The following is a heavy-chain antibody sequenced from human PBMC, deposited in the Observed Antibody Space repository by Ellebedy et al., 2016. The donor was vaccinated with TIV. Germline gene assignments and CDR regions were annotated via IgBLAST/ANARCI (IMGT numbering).Heavy chain of an antibody. J-gene: IGHJ6*02. CDR1: GYSFTSYW. V-gene: IGHV5-51*01. D-gene: IGHD2-2*01. Sequence: GESLKISXKGSGYSFTSYWIGWVRQMPGKGLEWMGIIYPGYSDSRYSPSFQGQVTISADKSISTGYLQWSSLKASDTAMYYCARLPRGGDIVVVPAAHYGMDVWGQGTTVTVSS. CDR2: IYPGYSDS. CDR3: ARLPRGGDIVVVPAAHYGMDV.